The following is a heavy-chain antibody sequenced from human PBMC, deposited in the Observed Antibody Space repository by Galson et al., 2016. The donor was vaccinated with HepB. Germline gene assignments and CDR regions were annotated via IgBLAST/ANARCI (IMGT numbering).Heavy chain of an antibody. V-gene: IGHV3-23*01. CDR1: GFTFSHYP. Sequence: SLRLSCAASGFTFSHYPMHWVRQAPGTGLEWVSGITRSGDATHSADFVKGRFTISRDHSKNTLYLYMNNLTAGDTAIYYCGKHGGFDYWGQGALVTVSS. D-gene: IGHD3-16*01. CDR3: GKHGGFDY. J-gene: IGHJ4*02. CDR2: ITRSGDAT.